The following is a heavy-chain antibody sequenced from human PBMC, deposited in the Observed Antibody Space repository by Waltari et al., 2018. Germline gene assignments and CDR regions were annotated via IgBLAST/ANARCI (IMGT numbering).Heavy chain of an antibody. V-gene: IGHV2-5*01. Sequence: QITLKESGPTLVKPTQTLTLTCTFSGFSLSTSGVGVGWIRQPPGKALEWLALIYWNDDKRYSPSLKSRLTITKDTSKNQVVLTMTNMDPVDTATYYCAHSVRDYYGSGRYEVDYWGQGTLVTVSS. CDR2: IYWNDDK. CDR1: GFSLSTSGVG. J-gene: IGHJ4*02. CDR3: AHSVRDYYGSGRYEVDY. D-gene: IGHD3-10*01.